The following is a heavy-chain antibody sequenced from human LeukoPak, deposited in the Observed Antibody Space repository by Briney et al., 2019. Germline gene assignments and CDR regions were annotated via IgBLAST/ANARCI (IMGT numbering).Heavy chain of an antibody. Sequence: GGSLRLSCAASGFTFSSYGMHWVRQAPGKGLEWVAVIWSDGSNKSYGNSVKGRFTISRDNSKNTLYLQMDSLRAEDTAVYYCARRDSSFGMDVWGQGTTVTVFS. CDR1: GFTFSSYG. J-gene: IGHJ6*02. V-gene: IGHV3-33*03. CDR3: ARRDSSFGMDV. D-gene: IGHD3-22*01. CDR2: IWSDGSNK.